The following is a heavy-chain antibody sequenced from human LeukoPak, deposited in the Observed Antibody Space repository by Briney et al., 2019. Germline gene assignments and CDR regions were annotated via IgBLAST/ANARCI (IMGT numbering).Heavy chain of an antibody. D-gene: IGHD5-12*01. Sequence: SVKVSCKASGGTFSSYAISWVRQAPGQGLEWMGRIIPILGIANYAQKFQGRVTITADKSTSTAYMEPSSLRSEDTAVYYCARETNSGYNPYFDYWGQGTLVTVSS. CDR2: IIPILGIA. CDR3: ARETNSGYNPYFDY. CDR1: GGTFSSYA. V-gene: IGHV1-69*04. J-gene: IGHJ4*02.